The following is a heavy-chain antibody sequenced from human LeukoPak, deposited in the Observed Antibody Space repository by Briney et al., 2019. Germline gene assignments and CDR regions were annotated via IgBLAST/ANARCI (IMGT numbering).Heavy chain of an antibody. CDR3: ARDPNLYGSGAFDY. D-gene: IGHD3-10*01. CDR2: ISSSSSYI. CDR1: GFTFSSYS. V-gene: IGHV3-21*01. J-gene: IGHJ4*02. Sequence: GGSLRLSCAASGFTFSSYSMNWVRQAPGKGLEWVSSISSSSSYIYYADSVKGRFTISRDNAKNSLYLQMNSLRAEDTAVYYCARDPNLYGSGAFDYWGQGTLVIVSS.